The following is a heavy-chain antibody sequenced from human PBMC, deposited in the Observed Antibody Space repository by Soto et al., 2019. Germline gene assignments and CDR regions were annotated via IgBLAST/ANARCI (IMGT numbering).Heavy chain of an antibody. CDR2: SNPNSGGT. J-gene: IGHJ5*02. CDR3: ARADTTHSSSSGWFDT. V-gene: IGHV1-2*02. D-gene: IGHD6-6*01. CDR1: GYTFTGYY. Sequence: GASVKVSCKASGYTFTGYYMHWVRQAPGQGLGWMGWSNPNSGGTNDAQKFQGRGTRTRDTSISTAYMELSRLRSDDTAVYYCARADTTHSSSSGWFDTWGQGTLVTVSS.